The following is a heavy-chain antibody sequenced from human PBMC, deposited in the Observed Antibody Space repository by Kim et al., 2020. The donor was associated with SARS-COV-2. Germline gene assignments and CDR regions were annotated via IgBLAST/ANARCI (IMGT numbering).Heavy chain of an antibody. Sequence: GGSLRLSCAASGFTFNSYALHWVRQAPGKGLEWVAVISYDGSNKYYADSVKGRFTISRDNSKNMLYLRMNSLRAEDTAVYYCERDGVSGSGTYYNPSEYFQHWGQGTLVTVSS. J-gene: IGHJ1*01. CDR3: ERDGVSGSGTYYNPSEYFQH. D-gene: IGHD3-10*01. CDR1: GFTFNSYA. V-gene: IGHV3-30*04. CDR2: ISYDGSNK.